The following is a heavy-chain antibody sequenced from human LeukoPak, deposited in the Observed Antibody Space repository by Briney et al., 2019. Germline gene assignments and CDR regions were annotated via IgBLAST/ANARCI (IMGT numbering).Heavy chain of an antibody. Sequence: PSETLSLTCTVSGGSISSGDYYWSCIRQPPGKGLEWIGYIYYSGSTNYNPSLKSRVNISVDTSKNQFSLKLSSVTAADTAVYYCARLRKQRGPFDYWGQGTLVTVSS. D-gene: IGHD6-25*01. V-gene: IGHV4-61*08. CDR2: IYYSGST. CDR1: GGSISSGDYY. CDR3: ARLRKQRGPFDY. J-gene: IGHJ4*02.